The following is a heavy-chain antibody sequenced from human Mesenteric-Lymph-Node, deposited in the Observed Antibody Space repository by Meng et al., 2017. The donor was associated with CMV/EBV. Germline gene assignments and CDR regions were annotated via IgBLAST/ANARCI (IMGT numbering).Heavy chain of an antibody. CDR1: GFTFSDYS. V-gene: IGHV3-21*01. Sequence: GGSLRLSCTASGFTFSDYSMNWVRQAPGKGLEWVSSISSNEYTYSADLVRGRFTISRDNAKNSLYLQMNSLRDEDTAVYYCARGPNYYDSSGYLNYWGQGTLVTVSS. J-gene: IGHJ4*02. CDR2: ISSNEYT. CDR3: ARGPNYYDSSGYLNY. D-gene: IGHD3-22*01.